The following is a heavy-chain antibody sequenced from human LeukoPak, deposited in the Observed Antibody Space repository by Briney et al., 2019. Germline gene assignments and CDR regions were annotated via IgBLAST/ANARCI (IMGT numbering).Heavy chain of an antibody. CDR1: GYTFTTYW. CDR3: VRHGLGSSWFGFDY. Sequence: GESLKISCKGSGYTFTTYWIGWVRQMPGKGLEWMGIIYPGDSDPRYSPSFQGQVTISADKSISTAYLQWSSLKASDSAMYYCVRHGLGSSWFGFDYWGQGTLATVSS. CDR2: IYPGDSDP. D-gene: IGHD6-13*01. V-gene: IGHV5-51*01. J-gene: IGHJ4*02.